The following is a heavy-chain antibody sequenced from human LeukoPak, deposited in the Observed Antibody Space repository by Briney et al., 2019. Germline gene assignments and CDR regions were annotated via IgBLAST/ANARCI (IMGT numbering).Heavy chain of an antibody. V-gene: IGHV3-30*09. Sequence: PGGSLRLSCAASGFTFSSYAMHWVRQAPGKGLEWVAVISYDGSNKYYADSVKGRFAISRDNSKNTLYLQMNSLRAEDTAVYYCARGTMIVVPPADYWGQGTLVTVSS. J-gene: IGHJ4*02. D-gene: IGHD3-22*01. CDR2: ISYDGSNK. CDR1: GFTFSSYA. CDR3: ARGTMIVVPPADY.